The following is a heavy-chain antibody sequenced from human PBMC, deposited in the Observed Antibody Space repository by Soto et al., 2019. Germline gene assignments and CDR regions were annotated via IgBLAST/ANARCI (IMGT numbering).Heavy chain of an antibody. J-gene: IGHJ6*02. CDR1: GFTFISYA. V-gene: IGHV3-23*01. Sequence: PGGSLRLSCAASGFTFISYAMSWVSQAPGKGLEWVSAISGSGGSTYYADSVKGRFTISRDNSKNTLYLQMNSLRAEDTAVYYCAKAHKELGYCSSTSCPLLYYGMDVWGQGTTVTVSS. D-gene: IGHD2-2*01. CDR2: ISGSGGST. CDR3: AKAHKELGYCSSTSCPLLYYGMDV.